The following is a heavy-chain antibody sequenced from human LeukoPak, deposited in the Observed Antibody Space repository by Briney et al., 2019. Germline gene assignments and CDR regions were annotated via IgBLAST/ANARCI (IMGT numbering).Heavy chain of an antibody. CDR2: IGNTET. D-gene: IGHD6-19*01. CDR3: AKYGVAADFDY. CDR1: GFTFDTFA. V-gene: IGHV3-23*01. J-gene: IGHJ4*02. Sequence: GGSLRLSCIASGFTFDTFAMSWVRQAPGKGLEWVSGIGNTETYYADSVKGRFTISRDNSKNTLYLQMNSLRAEDTAVYYCAKYGVAADFDYWGQGTLVTVSS.